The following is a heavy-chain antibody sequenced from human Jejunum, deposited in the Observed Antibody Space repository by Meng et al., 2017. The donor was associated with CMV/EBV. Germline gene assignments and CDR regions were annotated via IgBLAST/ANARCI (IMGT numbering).Heavy chain of an antibody. D-gene: IGHD3-22*01. J-gene: IGHJ4*02. CDR3: AKDLFYDGSGYYLGN. CDR2: IYSGGSTT. V-gene: IGHV3-23*03. CDR1: GYTFTDYN. Sequence: SGYTFTDYNIYWVRQAPGKGLEWVSLIYSGGSTTYYADSVKGRFTISRDDSKNTLYLQMNSLRAEDTAIYYCAKDLFYDGSGYYLGNWGQGALVTVSS.